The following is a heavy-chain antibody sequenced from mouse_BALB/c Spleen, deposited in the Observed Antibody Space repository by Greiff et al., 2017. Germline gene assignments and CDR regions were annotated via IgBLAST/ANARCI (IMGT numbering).Heavy chain of an antibody. V-gene: IGHV1-67*01. CDR1: GYTFTDYA. CDR3: AREGELLRTLDY. J-gene: IGHJ2*01. Sequence: VQVVESGPELVRPGVSVKISCKGSGYTFTDYAMHWVKQSHAKSLEWIGVISTYYGNTNYNQKFKGKATMTVDKSSSTAYMELARLTSEDSAIYYCAREGELLRTLDYWGQGTTLTVSS. D-gene: IGHD1-1*01. CDR2: ISTYYGNT.